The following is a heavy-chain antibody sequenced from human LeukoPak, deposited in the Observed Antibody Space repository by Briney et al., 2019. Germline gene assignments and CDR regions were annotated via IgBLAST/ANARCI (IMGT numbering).Heavy chain of an antibody. CDR2: INHSGST. CDR1: GGSFSGYY. Sequence: SETLSLTCAVYGGSFSGYYWSWIRQPPGKGLEWIGEINHSGSTNYNPSLKSRVTISVDTSKNQFSLKLSSVTAADTAVYYCARGMRAHYWGQGTLATVSS. CDR3: ARGMRAHY. J-gene: IGHJ4*02. V-gene: IGHV4-34*01.